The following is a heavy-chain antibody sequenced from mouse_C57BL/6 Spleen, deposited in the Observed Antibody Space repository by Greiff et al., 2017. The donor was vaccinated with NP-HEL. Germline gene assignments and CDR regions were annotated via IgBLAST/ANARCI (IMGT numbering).Heavy chain of an antibody. V-gene: IGHV1-19*01. CDR2: INPYNGGT. CDR1: GYTFTDYY. D-gene: IGHD1-1*01. CDR3: ARRVYGSSYGYFDV. Sequence: VQLQQSGPVLVKPGASVKMSCKASGYTFTDYYMNWVKQSHGKSLEWIGVINPYNGGTSYNQKFKGKATLTVDKSSSTAYMELNSLTSEDSAVYYCARRVYGSSYGYFDVWGTGTTVTVSS. J-gene: IGHJ1*03.